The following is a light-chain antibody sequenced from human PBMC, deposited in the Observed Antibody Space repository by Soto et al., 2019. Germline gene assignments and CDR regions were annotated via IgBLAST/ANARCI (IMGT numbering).Light chain of an antibody. J-gene: IGLJ1*01. CDR1: SSDVGAYNY. CDR3: SSYTTSGNYV. V-gene: IGLV2-14*01. CDR2: DVN. Sequence: SALKRSASVYGSPGHSLTISNTRTSSDVGAYNYVSWYQQYPGKAPKLMIYDVNYWPSGISNLFSGSKSGNTASLTISGLQAEDEAEYYCSSYTTSGNYVFGTGTKVTVL.